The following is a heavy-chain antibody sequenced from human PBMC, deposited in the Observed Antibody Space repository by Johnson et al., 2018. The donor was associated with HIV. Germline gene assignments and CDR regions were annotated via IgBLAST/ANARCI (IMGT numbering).Heavy chain of an antibody. J-gene: IGHJ3*02. V-gene: IGHV3-30*02. CDR2: IRYDGSNK. Sequence: QVQLVESGGGVVQPGGSLRLSCAASGFTFSSYGMHWVRQAPGKGLEWVAFIRYDGSNKYYADSVKGRFTISSDNSKNTLYLQMNSLRAEDTAVYYCAFIEYSSLDAFDIWGQGTMVTVSS. CDR1: GFTFSSYG. CDR3: AFIEYSSLDAFDI. D-gene: IGHD6-6*01.